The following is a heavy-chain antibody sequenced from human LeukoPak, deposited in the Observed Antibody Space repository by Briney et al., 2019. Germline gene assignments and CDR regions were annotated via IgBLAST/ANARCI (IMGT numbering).Heavy chain of an antibody. D-gene: IGHD3-10*01. CDR1: GGSISSSSYY. CDR2: IYYSGST. Sequence: SETLSLTCTVSGGSISSSSYYWGWIRQPPGKGLEWIGSIYYSGSTYYNPSLKSRVTISVDTSKNQFSLKLGSVTAADTAVYYCARQGDYYGSGSYFGSGSFDYWGQGTLVTVSS. CDR3: ARQGDYYGSGSYFGSGSFDY. V-gene: IGHV4-39*01. J-gene: IGHJ4*02.